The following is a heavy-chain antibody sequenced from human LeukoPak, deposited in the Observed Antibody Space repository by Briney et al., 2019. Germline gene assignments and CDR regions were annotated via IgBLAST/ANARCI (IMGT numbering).Heavy chain of an antibody. CDR1: GDSVSSNSAA. D-gene: IGHD6-13*01. CDR2: TYYRSKWYN. CDR3: ARTGYSSSWYRPYYYYGMDV. Sequence: SQTLSLTCAISGDSVSSNSAAWNWIRQSPSRGLEWLGRTYYRSKWYNDYAVSVKSRIIINPDTSKNQFSLQLNPVTPEDTAVYYCARTGYSSSWYRPYYYYGMDVWGQGTTVTVSS. V-gene: IGHV6-1*01. J-gene: IGHJ6*02.